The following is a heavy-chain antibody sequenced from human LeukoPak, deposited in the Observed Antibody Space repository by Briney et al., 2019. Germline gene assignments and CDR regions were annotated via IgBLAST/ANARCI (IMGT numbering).Heavy chain of an antibody. CDR2: IYYDGST. J-gene: IGHJ6*02. V-gene: IGHV3-66*01. CDR3: ARANTYDSNYYYGMDV. D-gene: IGHD5-12*01. Sequence: GGSLRLSCAASGLTVSSNYMTWVRQAPGKGLEWVSVIYYDGSTYYADSVKGRFTISRDNSKNTLYLQMNSLRAEDTAVYYCARANTYDSNYYYGMDVWGQGTTVTVSS. CDR1: GLTVSSNY.